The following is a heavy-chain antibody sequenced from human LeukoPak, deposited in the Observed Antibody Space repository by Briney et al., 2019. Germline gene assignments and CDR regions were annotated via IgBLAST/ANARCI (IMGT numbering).Heavy chain of an antibody. D-gene: IGHD5-12*01. Sequence: SVKVSFKASGGTFSIYAISWVRQAPGQGLEWMGGIIPIFGTANYAQKFQGRVTITADESTSTAYMELSSLRSEDTAVYYCARFLVATGSFDYWGQGTLVTVSS. CDR1: GGTFSIYA. J-gene: IGHJ4*02. V-gene: IGHV1-69*01. CDR2: IIPIFGTA. CDR3: ARFLVATGSFDY.